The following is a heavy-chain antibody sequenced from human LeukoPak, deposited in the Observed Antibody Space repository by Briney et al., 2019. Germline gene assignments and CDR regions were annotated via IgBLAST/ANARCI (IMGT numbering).Heavy chain of an antibody. V-gene: IGHV3-30-3*01. CDR2: ISYDGSNK. D-gene: IGHD3-9*01. CDR1: GFTFSSYA. J-gene: IGHJ3*02. Sequence: QTGGSLRLSCAASGFTFSSYAMHWVRQAPGKGLEWVAVISYDGSNKYYADSVKGRFTISRDNSKNTLYLQMNSLRAEDTAVYYCAAPISLSDAFDIWGQGTMVTVSS. CDR3: AAPISLSDAFDI.